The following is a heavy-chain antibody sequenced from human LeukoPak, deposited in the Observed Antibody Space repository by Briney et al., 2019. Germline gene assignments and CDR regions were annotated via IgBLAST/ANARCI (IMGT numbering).Heavy chain of an antibody. V-gene: IGHV4/OR15-8*01. CDR1: DTSISNNW. J-gene: IGHJ6*04. CDR3: ARVMGASWFFYLDV. D-gene: IGHD3-16*02. CDR2: IFHRGIP. Sequence: SETLSLTCDVSDTSISNNWWSWVRQSPGKGLEWIGEIFHRGIPNYNPSLKSRVTMSIDTSKNQLSLNVNSVTAADTAVYYCARVMGASWFFYLDVWGKGTTATVSS.